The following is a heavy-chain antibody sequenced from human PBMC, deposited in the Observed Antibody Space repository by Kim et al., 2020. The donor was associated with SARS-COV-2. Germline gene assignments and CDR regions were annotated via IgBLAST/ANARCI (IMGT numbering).Heavy chain of an antibody. CDR3: ARDYYGSGSFPFGWFDP. CDR2: ISYTGNT. V-gene: IGHV4-59*11. J-gene: IGHJ5*02. CDR1: GGSINSHY. D-gene: IGHD3-10*01. Sequence: SETLSLTCSVSGGSINSHYWSWIRQLPGKGLDWIGYISYTGNTNYNPSLKSRVTISMDTYNNQFSLRLTSVTAADTAVYYCARDYYGSGSFPFGWFDPWG.